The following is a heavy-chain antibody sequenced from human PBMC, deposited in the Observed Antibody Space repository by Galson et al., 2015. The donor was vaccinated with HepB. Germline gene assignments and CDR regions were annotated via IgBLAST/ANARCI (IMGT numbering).Heavy chain of an antibody. V-gene: IGHV3-30*18. CDR2: ISYDGSDK. Sequence: SLRLSCAASRSTFRSYGMHWVRQAPGKGLEWVAVISYDGSDKYYADSVKGRFTISRDNSKNTLYLQMNSLRAEDTALYYCAKPLVVGATLVGAFDIWGQGTMVTVSS. J-gene: IGHJ3*02. CDR3: AKPLVVGATLVGAFDI. D-gene: IGHD1-26*01. CDR1: RSTFRSYG.